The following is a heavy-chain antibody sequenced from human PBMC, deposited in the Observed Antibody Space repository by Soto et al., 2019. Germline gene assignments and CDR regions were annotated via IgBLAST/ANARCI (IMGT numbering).Heavy chain of an antibody. CDR2: IIPIFGTA. J-gene: IGHJ5*02. CDR3: ARGPRDIVLMVYSHPFDP. CDR1: GGTFSSYA. Sequence: QVQLVQSGAEVKKPGSSVKVSCKASGGTFSSYAISWVRQAPGQGLEWMGGIIPIFGTANYAQKFQGRVTITADESTSTAYMDLSSLRSEDTAVYYCARGPRDIVLMVYSHPFDPWGQGTLVTVSS. V-gene: IGHV1-69*01. D-gene: IGHD2-8*01.